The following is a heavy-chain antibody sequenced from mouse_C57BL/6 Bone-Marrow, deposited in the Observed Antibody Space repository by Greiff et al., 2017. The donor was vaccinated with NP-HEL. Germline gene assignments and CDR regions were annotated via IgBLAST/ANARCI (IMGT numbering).Heavy chain of an antibody. V-gene: IGHV3-6*01. CDR2: ISYDGSN. CDR1: GYSITSGYY. D-gene: IGHD1-1*01. Sequence: EVQRVESGPGLVKPSQSLSLTCSVTGYSITSGYYWNWIRQFPGNKLEWMGYISYDGSNNYNPSLKNRISITRDTSKNQFFLKLNSVTTEDTATYYCAREGLLWYFDVWGTGTTVTVSS. J-gene: IGHJ1*03. CDR3: AREGLLWYFDV.